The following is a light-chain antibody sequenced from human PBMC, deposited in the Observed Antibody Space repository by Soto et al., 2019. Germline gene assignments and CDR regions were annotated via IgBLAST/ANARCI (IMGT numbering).Light chain of an antibody. CDR2: DAS. J-gene: IGKJ4*01. Sequence: IQMTQSPSSLSASVGERVTITCRASQGIRNDLGWYQQKPGKAPKLLVYDASTMQSGVASRFSGSGSGTEFTLIISGLQPDDFAAYYCQQLNTYPVTFGGGTKVDIK. CDR1: QGIRND. CDR3: QQLNTYPVT. V-gene: IGKV1-17*01.